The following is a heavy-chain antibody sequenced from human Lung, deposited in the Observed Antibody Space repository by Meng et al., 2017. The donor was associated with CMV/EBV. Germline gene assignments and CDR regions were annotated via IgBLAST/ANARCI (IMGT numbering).Heavy chain of an antibody. Sequence: GGSLRLXCAASGFTFSSYSMNWVRHAPGKGLEWVSSISSSSSYIYYADSAKGRFTISRDNAKNSLYLQMNSLRAEDTAVYYCARASVVVAARYYFDYWGQGTLVTVSS. CDR2: ISSSSSYI. CDR1: GFTFSSYS. V-gene: IGHV3-21*01. CDR3: ARASVVVAARYYFDY. J-gene: IGHJ4*02. D-gene: IGHD2-15*01.